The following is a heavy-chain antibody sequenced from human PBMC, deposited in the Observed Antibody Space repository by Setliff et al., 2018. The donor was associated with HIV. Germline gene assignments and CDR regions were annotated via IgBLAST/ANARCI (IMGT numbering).Heavy chain of an antibody. J-gene: IGHJ4*02. CDR2: IKKDGSEE. Sequence: LRLSCAASGFNFSDYWMTWVRQAPGKGLEWVASIKKDGSEEYYVDSVKGRFTISRDNAKNSLFLQVNSLRAEDTAVYYCARGFTAAAGPTGYWGQGTLVTVSS. CDR1: GFNFSDYW. V-gene: IGHV3-7*01. CDR3: ARGFTAAAGPTGY. D-gene: IGHD6-13*01.